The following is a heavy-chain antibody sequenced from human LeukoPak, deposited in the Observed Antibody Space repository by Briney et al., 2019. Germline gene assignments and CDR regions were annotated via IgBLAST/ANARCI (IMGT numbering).Heavy chain of an antibody. CDR2: IIPIFGTA. D-gene: IGHD3-3*01. CDR1: GGTFSSYA. Sequence: SVKVSCKASGGTFSSYAISWVRQAPGQGLEWMGRIIPIFGTANYAQKFQGRVTITTDESTSTAYMELSSLRSEDTAVYYCAKDISGYDFWSGYPDAFDIWGQGTMVTVSS. J-gene: IGHJ3*02. CDR3: AKDISGYDFWSGYPDAFDI. V-gene: IGHV1-69*05.